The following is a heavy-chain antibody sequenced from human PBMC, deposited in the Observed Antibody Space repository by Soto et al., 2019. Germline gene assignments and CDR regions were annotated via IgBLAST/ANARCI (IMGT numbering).Heavy chain of an antibody. CDR1: GFTFSSYW. J-gene: IGHJ3*02. CDR3: AREGYQLLDAFDI. CDR2: INSDGSST. V-gene: IGHV3-74*01. D-gene: IGHD2-2*01. Sequence: GGSLRLSCAASGFTFSSYWMHWVRQAPGKGLVWVSRINSDGSSTSYTDSVKGRFTISRDNAKNTLYLQMNSLRAEDRDVYYCAREGYQLLDAFDIWGRGTMVKVSS.